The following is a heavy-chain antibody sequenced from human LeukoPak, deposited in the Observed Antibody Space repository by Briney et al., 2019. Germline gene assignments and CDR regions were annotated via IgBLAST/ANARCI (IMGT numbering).Heavy chain of an antibody. CDR1: GYTFTSYG. Sequence: ASVKVSCKASGYTFTSYGISWVRQAPGQGLEWMGWISAYNGNTNYAQKLQGRVTMTTDTSTSTAYVELSSLRSEDTAVYYCARSYCSSTSCPLDYYYYGMDVWGKGTTVTVSS. V-gene: IGHV1-18*04. CDR3: ARSYCSSTSCPLDYYYYGMDV. J-gene: IGHJ6*04. CDR2: ISAYNGNT. D-gene: IGHD2-2*01.